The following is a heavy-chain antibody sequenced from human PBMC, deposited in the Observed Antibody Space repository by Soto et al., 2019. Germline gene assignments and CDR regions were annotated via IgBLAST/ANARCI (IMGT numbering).Heavy chain of an antibody. CDR3: ARYREVVAPRSFPVY. D-gene: IGHD3-22*01. CDR2: ISYDGRKK. V-gene: IGHV3-30*03. Sequence: QVQLVESGGGVVQPGRPLRLSCAASGFTFSSYGMHWVRQAPGKGPEWVAVISYDGRKKYYAESVKGRFTISRDDSKNTLYLQMNSLIAEDTAVYFCARYREVVAPRSFPVYWGQGTLVTVSS. CDR1: GFTFSSYG. J-gene: IGHJ4*02.